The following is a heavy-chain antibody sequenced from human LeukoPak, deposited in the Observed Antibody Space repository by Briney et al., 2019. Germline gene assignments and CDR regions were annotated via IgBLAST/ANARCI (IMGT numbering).Heavy chain of an antibody. CDR1: GFIFSSYA. CDR3: ASAPRASVPPPFDY. D-gene: IGHD3-10*01. J-gene: IGHJ4*02. CDR2: ISNSGDSI. Sequence: GGSLRLSCAASGFIFSSYALSWVRQTPGKGPEWVSGISNSGDSIYYADSVKGRFTISRDNSKRTLFLQMNSLRVEDTAVYYCASAPRASVPPPFDYWGQGTQVTVSS. V-gene: IGHV3-23*01.